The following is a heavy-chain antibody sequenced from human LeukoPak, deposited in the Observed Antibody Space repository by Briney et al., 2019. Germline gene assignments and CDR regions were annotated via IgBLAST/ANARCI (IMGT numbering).Heavy chain of an antibody. J-gene: IGHJ6*04. CDR3: ARDLGSSTPSGI. V-gene: IGHV4-4*02. CDR1: GGSISSNNW. CDR2: IYHSGST. Sequence: SGTLSLTCGVSGGSISSNNWWNWVRQPPGKGLEWIGEIYHSGSTNYSPSLKSRVTISVDKSRNLLFLKLNSVTAADTAVYYCARDLGSSTPSGIWGKGTTVTVSS. D-gene: IGHD3-16*01.